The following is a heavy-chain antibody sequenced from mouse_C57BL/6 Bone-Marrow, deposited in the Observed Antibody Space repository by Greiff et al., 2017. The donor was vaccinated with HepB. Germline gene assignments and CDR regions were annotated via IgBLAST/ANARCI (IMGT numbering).Heavy chain of an antibody. J-gene: IGHJ4*01. D-gene: IGHD2-5*01. CDR3: ARHYSNFPMDY. V-gene: IGHV5-12*01. CDR2: ISNGGGST. CDR1: GFTFSDYY. Sequence: EVQLVESGGGLVQPGGSLKLSCAASGFTFSDYYMYWVRQTPEKRLEWVAYISNGGGSTYYPDTVKGRFTISRDNAKNTLYLQRSRLKSEDTAMYYCARHYSNFPMDYWGQGTSVTVSS.